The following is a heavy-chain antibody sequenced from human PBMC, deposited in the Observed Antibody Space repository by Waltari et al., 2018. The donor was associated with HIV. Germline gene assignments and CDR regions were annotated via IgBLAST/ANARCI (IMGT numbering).Heavy chain of an antibody. CDR1: GLAFTSYW. D-gene: IGHD3-10*01. Sequence: EVQLVESGGGLVQPGGSLRLSCTASGLAFTSYWMHWVRQVPGKGLVWVSGINSDGRRRTYADSLRGRFTISRDNAKNTLFLQMNSLRVEDTALYYCARSFHYYGSGRFDFWGQGTLVAVSS. CDR3: ARSFHYYGSGRFDF. V-gene: IGHV3-74*03. CDR2: INSDGRRR. J-gene: IGHJ4*02.